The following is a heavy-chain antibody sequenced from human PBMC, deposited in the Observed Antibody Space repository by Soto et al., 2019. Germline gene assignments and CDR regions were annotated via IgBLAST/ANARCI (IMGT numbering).Heavy chain of an antibody. J-gene: IGHJ6*03. D-gene: IGHD3-3*01. CDR2: ISGSGGST. Sequence: GGSLRLSCAASGFTFGSYAMSWVRQAPGKGLEWVSAISGSGGSTYYADSVKDRFTISRDNSKNTLYLQMNSLRAEDTAVYYCAKDTHKGYDFWSGYYPDYYYYMDVWGKGTTVTVS. CDR3: AKDTHKGYDFWSGYYPDYYYYMDV. CDR1: GFTFGSYA. V-gene: IGHV3-23*01.